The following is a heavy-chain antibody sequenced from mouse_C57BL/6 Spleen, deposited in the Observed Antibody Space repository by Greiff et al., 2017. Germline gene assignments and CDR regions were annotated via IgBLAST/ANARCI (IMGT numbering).Heavy chain of an antibody. CDR2: IGPGSGST. Sequence: VQLQESGAELVKPGASVKISCKASGYTFTDYYINWVKQRPGQGLAWIGKIGPGSGSTYYNEKFKGKATLTAAKSSSTAYMQLSSLTSEDSAVYFGAVIYYYGSSLSHYYAMDYWGQGTSVTVSS. J-gene: IGHJ4*01. CDR3: AVIYYYGSSLSHYYAMDY. CDR1: GYTFTDYY. D-gene: IGHD1-1*01. V-gene: IGHV1-77*01.